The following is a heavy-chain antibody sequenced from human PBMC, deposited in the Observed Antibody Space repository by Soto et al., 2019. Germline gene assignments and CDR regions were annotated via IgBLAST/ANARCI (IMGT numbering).Heavy chain of an antibody. V-gene: IGHV4-4*02. CDR2: IYHSGST. D-gene: IGHD3-22*01. J-gene: IGHJ4*02. CDR1: GGSISSSNW. CDR3: ASLDYYDSSGYYSPNY. Sequence: AETLSLTCAVSGGSISSSNWWSCVRQPPGKGLEWIGEIYHSGSTNYNPSLKSRVTISVDKSKNQFSLKLSSVTAADTAVYYCASLDYYDSSGYYSPNYWGQGTLVTVSS.